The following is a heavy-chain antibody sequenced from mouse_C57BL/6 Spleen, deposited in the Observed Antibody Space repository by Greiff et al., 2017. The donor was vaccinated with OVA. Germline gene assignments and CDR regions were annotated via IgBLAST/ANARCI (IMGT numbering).Heavy chain of an antibody. CDR2: IDPETGGT. D-gene: IGHD2-1*01. Sequence: VQLQQSGAELVRPGASVTLSCKASGYTFTDYEMHWVKQTPVHGLEWIGAIDPETGGTAYNQKFKGKAILTADKSSSTAYMELRSLTSEDSAVYYCTRTDLLWVFAYWGQGTLVTVSA. V-gene: IGHV1-15*01. CDR3: TRTDLLWVFAY. J-gene: IGHJ3*01. CDR1: GYTFTDYE.